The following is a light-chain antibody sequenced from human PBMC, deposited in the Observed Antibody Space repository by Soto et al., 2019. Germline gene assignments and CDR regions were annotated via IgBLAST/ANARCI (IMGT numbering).Light chain of an antibody. CDR2: AAS. CDR3: QKYTSALIT. V-gene: IGKV1-27*01. CDR1: QPIGNN. Sequence: DVEMTQSPSSLSAYVVDRVTIACRASQPIGNNLNWYQHKPGEAPKVLTFAASSLRRGVPSRFSGSGSGTDFTLTISSLQPEDVATYYCQKYTSALITFGQGTRLEI. J-gene: IGKJ5*01.